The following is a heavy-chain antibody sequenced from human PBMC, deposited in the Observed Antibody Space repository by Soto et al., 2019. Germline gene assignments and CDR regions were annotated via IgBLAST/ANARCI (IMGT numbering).Heavy chain of an antibody. V-gene: IGHV3-53*01. CDR2: IYSGGST. CDR3: AREWPQIDC. CDR1: GFTVSSNY. J-gene: IGHJ4*02. Sequence: GGSLRLSCAASGFTVSSNYMSWVRQAPGKGLEWVSVIYSGGSTFYADSVKGRFTISRDNSKNMVYLQMNRMRAEDTAVYYCAREWPQIDCWGQGTPVTVSS.